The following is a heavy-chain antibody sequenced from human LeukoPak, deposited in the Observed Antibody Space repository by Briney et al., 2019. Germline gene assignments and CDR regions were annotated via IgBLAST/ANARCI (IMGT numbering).Heavy chain of an antibody. CDR3: ARAGIFGVVKSFDI. CDR2: INHSGST. V-gene: IGHV4-34*01. CDR1: GFTFSSYS. J-gene: IGHJ3*02. D-gene: IGHD3-3*02. Sequence: GSLRLSCAASGFTFSSYSMNWVRQPPGKGLEWIGEINHSGSTNYNPSLKSRVTISVDTSKNQFSLKLSSVTAADTAVYYCARAGIFGVVKSFDIWGQGTMVTVSS.